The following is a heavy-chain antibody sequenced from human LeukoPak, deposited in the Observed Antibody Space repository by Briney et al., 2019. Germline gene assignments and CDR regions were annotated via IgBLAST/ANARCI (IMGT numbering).Heavy chain of an antibody. CDR3: ARDGPYSSSWYRGY. D-gene: IGHD6-13*01. CDR2: IYHSGST. Sequence: PSETLSLTCTVSGGSISSSNYYWGWIRQPPGMGLEWIGSIYHSGSTYYNPSLKSRVTISVDTSKNQFSLKLSSVTAADTAVYYCARDGPYSSSWYRGYWGQGTLVTVSS. J-gene: IGHJ4*02. V-gene: IGHV4-39*07. CDR1: GGSISSSNYY.